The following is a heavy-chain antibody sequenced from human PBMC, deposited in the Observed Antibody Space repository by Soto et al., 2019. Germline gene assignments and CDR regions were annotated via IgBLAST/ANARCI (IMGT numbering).Heavy chain of an antibody. J-gene: IGHJ4*02. CDR1: GFTFSSYA. Sequence: GGSLRLSCAASGFTFSSYAMSWVRQAPGKGLEWVSAISGSGGSTYYADSVKGRFTISRDNSKNTLYLQMNSLRAEDTAVYYCANLIGITGPRLASVDYWGQGTLVTVSS. CDR3: ANLIGITGPRLASVDY. V-gene: IGHV3-23*01. CDR2: ISGSGGST. D-gene: IGHD1-20*01.